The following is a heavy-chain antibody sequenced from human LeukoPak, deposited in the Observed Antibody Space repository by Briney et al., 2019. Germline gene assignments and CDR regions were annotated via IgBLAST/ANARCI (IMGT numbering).Heavy chain of an antibody. J-gene: IGHJ4*02. CDR2: ISGSGSDM. Sequence: GGSLRLSCAASGFSFSDSYMSWIRQAPGKGLESLAYISGSGSDMTYADSVKGRFTISRDNAKNSLYLQMNSLKAEDTAIYYCSRDPRLLDYWGQGTLVTVSS. V-gene: IGHV3-11*01. CDR1: GFSFSDSY. D-gene: IGHD2/OR15-2a*01. CDR3: SRDPRLLDY.